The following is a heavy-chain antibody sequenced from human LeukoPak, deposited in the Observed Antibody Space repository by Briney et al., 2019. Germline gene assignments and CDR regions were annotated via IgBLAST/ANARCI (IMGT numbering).Heavy chain of an antibody. J-gene: IGHJ6*03. CDR1: GYTFTSYD. CDR2: MNPNSGNT. CDR3: AREGPNRFYYYYYMDV. Sequence: ASVKVSCKASGYTFTSYDINWVRQATGQGLEWMGWMNPNSGNTGYAQKFQGRVTITRNTSISTAYMELSSLRSEDTAVYYCAREGPNRFYYYYYMDVWGKGTTVTVSS. V-gene: IGHV1-8*03. D-gene: IGHD1-14*01.